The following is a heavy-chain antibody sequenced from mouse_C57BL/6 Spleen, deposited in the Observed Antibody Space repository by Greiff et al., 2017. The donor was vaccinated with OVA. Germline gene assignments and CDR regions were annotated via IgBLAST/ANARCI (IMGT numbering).Heavy chain of an antibody. V-gene: IGHV1-59*01. CDR2: IDPSDSYT. CDR3: AREDSSGYGAY. Sequence: VQLQQPGAELVRPGTSVKLSCKASGYTFTSYWMHWVKQRPGQGLEWIGVIDPSDSYTNYNQKFKGKATLTVDTSSSTAYMQLSSLTSEDSAVYYCAREDSSGYGAYWGQGTLVTVSA. D-gene: IGHD3-2*02. J-gene: IGHJ3*01. CDR1: GYTFTSYW.